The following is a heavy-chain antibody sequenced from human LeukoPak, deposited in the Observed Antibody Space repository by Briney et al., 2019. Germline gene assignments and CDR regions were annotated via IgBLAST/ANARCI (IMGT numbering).Heavy chain of an antibody. Sequence: GGSLRLSCAASGLTFSEAWMSWVRQAPGKGLEWVGRIRSKIDGGTIEYAAPVKGRFTISRDDSKNTQYLQMNSLKTEDTAVYYCTTDGYCSGGNCYSFDYWGQGILVTVSA. CDR3: TTDGYCSGGNCYSFDY. V-gene: IGHV3-15*01. CDR1: GLTFSEAW. J-gene: IGHJ4*02. CDR2: IRSKIDGGTI. D-gene: IGHD2-15*01.